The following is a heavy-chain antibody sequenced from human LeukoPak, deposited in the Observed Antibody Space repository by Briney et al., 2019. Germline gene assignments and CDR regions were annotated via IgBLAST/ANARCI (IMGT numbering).Heavy chain of an antibody. Sequence: SETLSPTCTVSGGSISSYYWSWIRQFPGKGLEWMGYIYYTGNTKYNPSLKSRATISVDTSKNQFSLKLTSVTAADTAVYYCARHGCGDGGSHRFGYWGPGTLVTVSS. D-gene: IGHD2-21*01. J-gene: IGHJ4*02. V-gene: IGHV4-59*08. CDR3: ARHGCGDGGSHRFGY. CDR1: GGSISSYY. CDR2: IYYTGNT.